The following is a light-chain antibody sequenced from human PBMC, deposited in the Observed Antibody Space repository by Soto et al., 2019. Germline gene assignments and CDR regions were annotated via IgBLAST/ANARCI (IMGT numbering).Light chain of an antibody. CDR2: KAS. Sequence: DIQMTQSPSTQSASVGDRVTITCRASQSISSWLAWYQQKPGKAPKLLIYKASSLESGVPSRFSGSGSGTEFTLTISSLQPDDFATYYCQQYNSYSTFGQGTKVEIK. CDR3: QQYNSYST. V-gene: IGKV1-5*03. CDR1: QSISSW. J-gene: IGKJ1*01.